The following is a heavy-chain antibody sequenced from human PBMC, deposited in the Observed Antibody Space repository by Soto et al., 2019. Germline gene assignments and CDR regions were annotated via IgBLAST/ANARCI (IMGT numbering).Heavy chain of an antibody. D-gene: IGHD6-6*01. CDR1: GGSISSGGYY. Sequence: QVQLQESGPGLVKPSQTLSLTCTVSGGSISSGGYYWTWIRQHPGKGLEWIGYNYYSGITYYNPSLKCRVTXSXXXSXXQSSLTLSSVTAADTAVYYCARGSSIAGLYYGMDVWGQGTTVTVSS. V-gene: IGHV4-31*03. CDR3: ARGSSIAGLYYGMDV. CDR2: NYYSGIT. J-gene: IGHJ6*02.